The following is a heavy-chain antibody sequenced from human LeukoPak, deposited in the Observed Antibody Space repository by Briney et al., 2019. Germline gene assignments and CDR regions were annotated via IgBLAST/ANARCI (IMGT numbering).Heavy chain of an antibody. CDR2: ISGSGGST. CDR3: AKAPPDQYYYYYGMDV. V-gene: IGHV3-23*01. J-gene: IGHJ6*02. D-gene: IGHD1-14*01. Sequence: GGSLRLSCAASGFTFSSYGMHWVRQSPGKGLEWVSAISGSGGSTYYADSVKGRFTISRDNSNNTLSLQMNSLRAEDTAVYYCAKAPPDQYYYYYGMDVWGQGTTVTVSS. CDR1: GFTFSSYG.